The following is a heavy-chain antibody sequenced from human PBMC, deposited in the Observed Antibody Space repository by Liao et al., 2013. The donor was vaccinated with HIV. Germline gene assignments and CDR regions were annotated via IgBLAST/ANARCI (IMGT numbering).Heavy chain of an antibody. CDR2: INHSGST. J-gene: IGHJ2*01. D-gene: IGHD7-27*01. Sequence: QVQLQQWGAGLLKPSETLSLTCAVYGGSFSGYYWSWIRQPPGKGLEWIGEINHSGSTNYNPSLKSRVTMSVDTSKNQFSLKLSSVTAADTAVYYCARETGVGDFDLWGLAPWSLSPQ. V-gene: IGHV4-34*01. CDR1: GGSFSGYY. CDR3: ARETGVGDFDL.